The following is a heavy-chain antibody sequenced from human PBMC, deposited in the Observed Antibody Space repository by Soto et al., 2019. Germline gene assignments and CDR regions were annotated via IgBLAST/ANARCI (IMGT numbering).Heavy chain of an antibody. CDR3: ARSIVVVTAADY. V-gene: IGHV1-3*01. Sequence: QVQLVQSGAEVKKPGASVKVSCKASGYTFTSYAMHWVRQAPGQRLEGMGWINAGNGNTKYSQKFQGRVTITRDTSASTAYMELSSLRSEDTAVYYCARSIVVVTAADYWGQGTLVTVSS. D-gene: IGHD2-21*02. CDR1: GYTFTSYA. CDR2: INAGNGNT. J-gene: IGHJ4*02.